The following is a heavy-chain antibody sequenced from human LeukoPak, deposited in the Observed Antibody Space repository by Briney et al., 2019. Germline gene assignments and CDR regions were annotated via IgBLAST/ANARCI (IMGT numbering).Heavy chain of an antibody. CDR2: IYSSGGT. V-gene: IGHV4-59*01. J-gene: IGHJ4*02. CDR3: ARSATVTTHLDS. CDR1: DGSIGPYY. D-gene: IGHD4-17*01. Sequence: SETLSLTCTVSDGSIGPYYWSWIRQPPGQGLEWIGYIYSSGGTYYNPSLWSRVTMSVDTSKNQFSLRLTSVTAADTAVYYCARSATVTTHLDSWGQRTLVSVSS.